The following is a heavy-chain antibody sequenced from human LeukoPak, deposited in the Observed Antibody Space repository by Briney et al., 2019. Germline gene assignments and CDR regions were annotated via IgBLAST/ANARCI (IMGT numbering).Heavy chain of an antibody. D-gene: IGHD3-10*02. CDR1: GGSISSSNW. J-gene: IGHJ3*02. Sequence: SGTLSLTCAVSGGSISSSNWWSWVRQPPGKGLEWIGEIYHSGSTNYNASLKSRVTISVDKSKTQFSLKLTSVTAADTAVYYCARDSMFAAFDIWGQGTMVTVYS. CDR2: IYHSGST. V-gene: IGHV4-4*02. CDR3: ARDSMFAAFDI.